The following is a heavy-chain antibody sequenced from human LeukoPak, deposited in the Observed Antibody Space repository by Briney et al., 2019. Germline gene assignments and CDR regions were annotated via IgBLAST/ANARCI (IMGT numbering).Heavy chain of an antibody. D-gene: IGHD3-10*01. J-gene: IGHJ6*03. CDR1: GYTFTGYY. CDR2: IDPDSGGT. Sequence: ASVKVSCKASGYTFTGYYMHWVRQAPGQGLEWMGWIDPDSGGTNYAQKFQGRVTMTRDTSIRTVYMELSRLRSDDTAVYYCARGVVRGDYYYIDVWGKGTTVTISS. CDR3: ARGVVRGDYYYIDV. V-gene: IGHV1-2*02.